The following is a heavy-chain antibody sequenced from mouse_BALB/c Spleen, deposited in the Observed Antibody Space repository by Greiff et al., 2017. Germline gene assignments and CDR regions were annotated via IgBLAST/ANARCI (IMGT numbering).Heavy chain of an antibody. CDR2: ISSGGGST. D-gene: IGHD1-2*01. CDR1: GFAFSSYD. J-gene: IGHJ3*01. CDR3: ARQGGILLRLRRFAY. V-gene: IGHV5-12-1*01. Sequence: DVKLVESGGGLVKPGGSLKLSCAASGFAFSSYDMSWVRQTPEKRLEWVAYISSGGGSTYYPDTVKGRFTISRDNAKNTLYLQMSSLKSEDTAMYYCARQGGILLRLRRFAYWGQGTLVTVSA.